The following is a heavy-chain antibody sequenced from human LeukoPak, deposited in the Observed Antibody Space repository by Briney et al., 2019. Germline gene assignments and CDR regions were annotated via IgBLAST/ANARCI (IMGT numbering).Heavy chain of an antibody. CDR2: MNPNSGNT. D-gene: IGHD3-10*01. CDR3: ARVRQLLWFGELTYYYGMDA. CDR1: GYTFTSYD. Sequence: ASVKVSCKASGYTFTSYDINWVRQATGQGLEWMGWMNPNSGNTGYAQKFQGRVTMTRNTSISTAYMELSSLRSEDTAVYYCARVRQLLWFGELTYYYGMDAWGQGTTVTVSS. J-gene: IGHJ6*02. V-gene: IGHV1-8*01.